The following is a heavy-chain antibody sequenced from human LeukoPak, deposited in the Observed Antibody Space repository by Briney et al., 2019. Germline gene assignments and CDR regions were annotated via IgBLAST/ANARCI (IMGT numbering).Heavy chain of an antibody. V-gene: IGHV1-18*01. Sequence: ASVKVSCKASGYTFTSYDINWVRQATGQGLEWMGWISAYNGNTNYAQKLQGRVTMTTDTSTSTAYMELRSLRSDDTAVYYCARVGDGNYPPHYWGQGTPVTVSS. D-gene: IGHD4-17*01. CDR2: ISAYNGNT. CDR1: GYTFTSYD. CDR3: ARVGDGNYPPHY. J-gene: IGHJ4*02.